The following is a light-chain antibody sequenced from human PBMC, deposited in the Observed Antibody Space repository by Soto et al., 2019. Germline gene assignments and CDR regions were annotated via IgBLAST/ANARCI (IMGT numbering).Light chain of an antibody. CDR2: DVT. V-gene: IGLV2-14*01. Sequence: QSALTKPASVSGSPGQSITISCTGTSSDVGGYNYVSWYQQHPGKAPKLMIYDVTYRPSGVSNRFSGSKSGNTASLTISGLQTEDEADYYCSSYTSSSTLGFGGGTKLTVL. CDR1: SSDVGGYNY. J-gene: IGLJ2*01. CDR3: SSYTSSSTLG.